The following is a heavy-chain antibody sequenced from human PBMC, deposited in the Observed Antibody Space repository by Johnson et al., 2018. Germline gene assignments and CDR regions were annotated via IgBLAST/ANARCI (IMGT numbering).Heavy chain of an antibody. CDR2: IKPDGSVR. D-gene: IGHD1-26*01. J-gene: IGHJ3*01. CDR1: GFTFSSYW. CDR3: AREGWDRAFDV. Sequence: VQLVESGGGVVQPGGSLRLSCVASGFTFSSYWMSWVRQAPGKGLEWVANIKPDGSVRYFLDSVKGRFTITADNAGNSLYLEMNSLRAEDTALYYWAREGWDRAFDVWGQGTTVTVSS. V-gene: IGHV3-7*01.